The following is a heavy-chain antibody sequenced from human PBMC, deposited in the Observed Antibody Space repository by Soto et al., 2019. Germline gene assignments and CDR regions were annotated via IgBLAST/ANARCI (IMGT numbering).Heavy chain of an antibody. J-gene: IGHJ4*02. V-gene: IGHV4-4*02. CDR3: ARTSSYAFDY. D-gene: IGHD6-13*01. Sequence: PSETLSLTCAVSGGSISSHNWWSWVRQPPGKGLEWIGEIYHSGGTNYNPSLKSRVIMSVVPSKNLFSLTLDSVTAADTAFYYCARTSSYAFDYWGQGTLVTVSS. CDR1: GGSISSHNW. CDR2: IYHSGGT.